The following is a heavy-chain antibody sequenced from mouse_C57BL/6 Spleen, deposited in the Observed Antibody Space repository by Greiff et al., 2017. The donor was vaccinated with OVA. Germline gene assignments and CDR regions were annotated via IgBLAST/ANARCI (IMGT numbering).Heavy chain of an antibody. D-gene: IGHD2-14*01. CDR2: IDPSDSYT. CDR1: GYTFTSYW. Sequence: QVQLQQPGAELVKPGASVKLSCKASGYTFTSYWMQWVKQRPGQGLEWIGEIDPSDSYTNYNQKFKGKATLTVDTSSSTAYMQLSSLTSEDSAVYYCARCGIGGVRQFAYWGQGTLVTVSA. V-gene: IGHV1-50*01. CDR3: ARCGIGGVRQFAY. J-gene: IGHJ3*01.